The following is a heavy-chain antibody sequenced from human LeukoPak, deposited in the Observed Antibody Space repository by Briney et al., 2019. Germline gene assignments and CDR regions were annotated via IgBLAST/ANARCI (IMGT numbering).Heavy chain of an antibody. V-gene: IGHV4-39*01. Sequence: SETLSLTCTVSGGSISSSSYYWGWIRQPPGKGLEWIGSIYYSGSTYYNPSLKSRVTISVDTSKNQFSLKLSSVTAADTAVYYCARSSAYYYGSGRHRPFDYWGQGTLVTVSS. D-gene: IGHD3-10*01. CDR3: ARSSAYYYGSGRHRPFDY. CDR1: GGSISSSSYY. CDR2: IYYSGST. J-gene: IGHJ4*02.